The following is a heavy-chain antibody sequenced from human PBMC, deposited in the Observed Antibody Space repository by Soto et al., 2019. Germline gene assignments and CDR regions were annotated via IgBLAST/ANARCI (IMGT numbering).Heavy chain of an antibody. D-gene: IGHD3-16*01. J-gene: IGHJ4*02. V-gene: IGHV1-18*01. CDR3: ARVGTTGYAYSFAY. CDR1: GYTFGNFG. Sequence: QVLLVQSGAEVRKPGGSVKVSCTASGYTFGNFGISWVRQAPGQGLEWMGWISPYSDNTYYAQNFAGRVTMTTDTSTSTAYVQVRGLTSDDTAVYFCARVGTTGYAYSFAYWGQGTLVTVSS. CDR2: ISPYSDNT.